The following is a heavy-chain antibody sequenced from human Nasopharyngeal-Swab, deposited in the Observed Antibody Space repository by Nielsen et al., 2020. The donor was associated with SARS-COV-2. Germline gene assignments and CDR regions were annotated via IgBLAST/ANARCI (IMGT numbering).Heavy chain of an antibody. CDR2: ISDSGTT. CDR1: GGSMNSGGHF. D-gene: IGHD3-9*01. CDR3: ARDATGYAYIDY. V-gene: IGHV4-30-4*01. J-gene: IGHJ4*02. Sequence: SETLFLTCTVSGGSMNSGGHFWSWIRQPPGKGLEWIGYISDSGTTYYNQSLQSRLSILLDTSKTQFSLRLSAVTAADTAVYYCARDATGYAYIDYWGQGILVTVSS.